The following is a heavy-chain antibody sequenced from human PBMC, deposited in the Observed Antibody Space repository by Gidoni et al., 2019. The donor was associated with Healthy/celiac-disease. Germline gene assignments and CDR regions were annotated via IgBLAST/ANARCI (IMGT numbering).Heavy chain of an antibody. CDR1: GGSFSGYY. CDR2: INHSGST. D-gene: IGHD5-12*01. CDR3: ARGGRGNIDLNFDY. Sequence: QVQLQQWGAGLLKPSETLSLTCAVYGGSFSGYYWSWIRQPPGKGLEWIGEINHSGSTNYNPSLKSRVTISVDTSKNQFSLKLSSVTAADTAVYYCARGGRGNIDLNFDYWGQGTLVTVSS. J-gene: IGHJ4*02. V-gene: IGHV4-34*01.